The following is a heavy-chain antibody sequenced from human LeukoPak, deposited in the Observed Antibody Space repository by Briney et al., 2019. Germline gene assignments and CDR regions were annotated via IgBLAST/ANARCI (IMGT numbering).Heavy chain of an antibody. CDR2: ISGSGGST. CDR3: AKDVGCISGWYRDY. Sequence: GGSLRLSCAASGFTFSSYAMSWVRQAPGKGLEWVSTISGSGGSTYYADSVKGRFTISRDNSKNTLYLQMNSLRAEDTAVYYCAKDVGCISGWYRDYWGQGTLVTVSS. V-gene: IGHV3-23*01. D-gene: IGHD6-19*01. CDR1: GFTFSSYA. J-gene: IGHJ4*02.